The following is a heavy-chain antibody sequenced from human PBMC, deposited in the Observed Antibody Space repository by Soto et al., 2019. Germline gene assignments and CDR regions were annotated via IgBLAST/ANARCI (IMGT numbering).Heavy chain of an antibody. V-gene: IGHV1-3*01. CDR1: GYTFTSYA. CDR2: INAGNGNT. D-gene: IGHD1-26*01. Sequence: ASAMVSFKASGYTFTSYAMHWVRQAPGQRLEWMGWINAGNGNTKYSQKFQGRVTITRDTSASTAYMELSSLRSEDTAVYYCARYSGAWSIVGATVLFDYWGQGTLVTVSS. J-gene: IGHJ4*02. CDR3: ARYSGAWSIVGATVLFDY.